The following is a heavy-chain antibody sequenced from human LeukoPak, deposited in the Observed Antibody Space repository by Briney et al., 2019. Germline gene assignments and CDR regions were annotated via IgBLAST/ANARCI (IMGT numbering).Heavy chain of an antibody. V-gene: IGHV4-61*02. J-gene: IGHJ4*02. D-gene: IGHD2-2*01. Sequence: SETLSLTCTVSGVSISSGTYYWSWLRQPAGKGLEWIGRIYTSGSTNYNPALKSRVTISVDTSKNQFSLKLSSVTAADTAVYYCARGDPLCSSTSCLGFDYWGQGTLVTVSS. CDR2: IYTSGST. CDR1: GVSISSGTYY. CDR3: ARGDPLCSSTSCLGFDY.